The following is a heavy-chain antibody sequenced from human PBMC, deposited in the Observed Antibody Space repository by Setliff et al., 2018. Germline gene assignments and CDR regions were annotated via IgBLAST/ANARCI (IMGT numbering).Heavy chain of an antibody. D-gene: IGHD3-10*01. J-gene: IGHJ4*02. CDR1: GLSYSNDW. CDR2: INPHGTEK. Sequence: GGSLRLSCTASGLSYSNDWVSWVRQAPGKGLEWLASINPHGTEKYYADSVKGRFTISRDNARNSLSLQMNSLRTEDTAVYYCFGAGTCSYWGQGTLVTVSS. CDR3: FGAGTCSY. V-gene: IGHV3-7*01.